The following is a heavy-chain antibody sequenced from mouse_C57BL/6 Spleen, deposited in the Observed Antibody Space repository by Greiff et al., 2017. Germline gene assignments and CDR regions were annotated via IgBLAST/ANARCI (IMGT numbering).Heavy chain of an antibody. V-gene: IGHV1-82*01. Sequence: QVQLQQSGPELVKPGASVKISCKASGYAFSSSWMNWVKQRPGKGLEWIGRIYPGDGDTNYNGKFKGKATLTADKSSSTAYMQLSRLTSEDSAVYFCARWGYAMDYWGQGTSVTVSS. CDR1: GYAFSSSW. CDR3: ARWGYAMDY. J-gene: IGHJ4*01. CDR2: IYPGDGDT.